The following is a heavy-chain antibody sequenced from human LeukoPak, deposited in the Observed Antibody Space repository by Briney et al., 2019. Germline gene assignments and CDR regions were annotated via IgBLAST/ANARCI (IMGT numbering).Heavy chain of an antibody. Sequence: SEALSLTCTVSGGSISSYYWSWIRQPPGKGLEWIGYIYYSGSTNYNPSLKSRVTISVDTSKNQFSLKLSSVTAADTAVYYCARQYYYGSGSYAFDIWGQGTMVTVSS. D-gene: IGHD3-10*01. J-gene: IGHJ3*02. CDR2: IYYSGST. V-gene: IGHV4-59*01. CDR3: ARQYYYGSGSYAFDI. CDR1: GGSISSYY.